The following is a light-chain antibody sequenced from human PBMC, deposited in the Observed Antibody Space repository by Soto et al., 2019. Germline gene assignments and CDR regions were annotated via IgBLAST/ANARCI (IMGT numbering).Light chain of an antibody. V-gene: IGKV3-20*01. J-gene: IGKJ1*01. CDR3: QQYGSSGT. CDR1: QSVSSN. CDR2: DAS. Sequence: EKALTQSPVTLSLSPGERATLSCRASQSVSSNLAWYQQRPGQAPRLLIYDASSRATGISDRFSGSGSGTDFTLTISRLEPEDFAVYYCQQYGSSGTFGQGTKVDIK.